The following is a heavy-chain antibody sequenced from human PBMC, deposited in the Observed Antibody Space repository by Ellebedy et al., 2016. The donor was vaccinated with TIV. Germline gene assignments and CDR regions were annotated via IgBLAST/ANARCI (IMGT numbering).Heavy chain of an antibody. CDR3: AGVEYSSSSGGNY. J-gene: IGHJ4*02. Sequence: SETLSLXCAVYGGSFSGYYWSWIRQPPGKGLEWIGEINHSGSTNYNPSLKSRVTISVDTSKNQFSLKLSSVTAADTAVYYCAGVEYSSSSGGNYWGQGTLVTVSS. V-gene: IGHV4-34*01. CDR1: GGSFSGYY. D-gene: IGHD6-6*01. CDR2: INHSGST.